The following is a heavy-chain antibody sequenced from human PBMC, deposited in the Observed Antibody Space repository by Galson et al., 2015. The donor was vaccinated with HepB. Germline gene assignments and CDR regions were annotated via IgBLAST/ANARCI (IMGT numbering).Heavy chain of an antibody. CDR2: IYHSGST. CDR3: ARDYLAAAGTWFDP. Sequence: ETLSLTCAVSGGSISSSNWWSWVRQPPGKGLEWIGEIYHSGSTNYNPSLKSRVTISVDKSKNQFSLKLSSVTAADTAVYYCARDYLAAAGTWFDPWGQGTLGTVSS. J-gene: IGHJ5*02. D-gene: IGHD6-13*01. V-gene: IGHV4-4*02. CDR1: GGSISSSNW.